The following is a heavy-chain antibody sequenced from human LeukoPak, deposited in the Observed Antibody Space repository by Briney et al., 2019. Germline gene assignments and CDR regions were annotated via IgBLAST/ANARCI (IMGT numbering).Heavy chain of an antibody. CDR3: AKSTGIIAAAGPRDY. CDR1: GFTFSSSW. Sequence: GGSLRLSCATSGFTFSSSWMSWVRQAPGKGLECVANIKEDGREKYYVDSVKGRFTISRDNSKNTLYLQMNSLRAEDTAVYYCAKSTGIIAAAGPRDYWGQGTLVTVSS. D-gene: IGHD6-13*01. J-gene: IGHJ4*02. CDR2: IKEDGREK. V-gene: IGHV3-7*03.